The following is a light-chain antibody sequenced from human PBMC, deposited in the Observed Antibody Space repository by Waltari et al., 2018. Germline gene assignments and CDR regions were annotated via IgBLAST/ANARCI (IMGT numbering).Light chain of an antibody. CDR1: QNIKKW. CDR3: QQYDNLPLS. J-gene: IGKJ4*01. CDR2: QAS. Sequence: IQMTQSPFTLSVSLVDRVTITCRASQNIKKWLAWYHQKPGRAPKRLIYQASALETDVPSRFSGSGSGTDFTLTISGLQPDDLGTYYCQQYDNLPLSFGGGTRVEI. V-gene: IGKV1-5*03.